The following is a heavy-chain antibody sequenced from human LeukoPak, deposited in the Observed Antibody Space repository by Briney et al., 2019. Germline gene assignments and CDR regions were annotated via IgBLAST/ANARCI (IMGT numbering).Heavy chain of an antibody. V-gene: IGHV3-23*01. Sequence: GGSLRLSCAVSGISLSNYGMSWVRQAPGKGLEWVAGISGSGGGTNYADSVKGRFTISRDNPKNTLYLQMNRLRAEDTAVYLCAKRGVVIRVILVGFHKEAYYFDSWGQGALVTVSS. CDR1: GISLSNYG. CDR3: AKRGVVIRVILVGFHKEAYYFDS. D-gene: IGHD3-22*01. CDR2: ISGSGGGT. J-gene: IGHJ4*02.